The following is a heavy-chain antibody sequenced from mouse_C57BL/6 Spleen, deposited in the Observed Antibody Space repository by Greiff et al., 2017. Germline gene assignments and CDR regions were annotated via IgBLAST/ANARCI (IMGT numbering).Heavy chain of an antibody. CDR1: GYTFTDYE. D-gene: IGHD6-2*01. V-gene: IGHV1-15*01. CDR2: IDPETGGT. CDR3: TREGFSHYFDY. Sequence: QVQLKQSGAELVRPGASVTLSCKASGYTFTDYEMHWVKQTPVHGLEWIGAIDPETGGTAYNQKFKGKAILTADKSSSTAYMELRSLTSEDSAVYYCTREGFSHYFDYWGQGTTLTVSS. J-gene: IGHJ2*01.